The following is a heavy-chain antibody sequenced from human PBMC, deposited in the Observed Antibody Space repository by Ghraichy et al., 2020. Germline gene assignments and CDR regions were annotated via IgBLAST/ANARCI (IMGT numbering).Heavy chain of an antibody. D-gene: IGHD3-10*01. CDR3: ARQGTGYYGSGSYYNWFDP. CDR1: GGSISSYY. Sequence: SETLSLTCTVSGGSISSYYWSWIRQPPGKGLEWIGYIYYSGSTNYNPSLKSRVTISVDTSKNQFSLKLSPVTAADTAVYYCARQGTGYYGSGSYYNWFDPWGQGTLVTVSS. CDR2: IYYSGST. J-gene: IGHJ5*02. V-gene: IGHV4-59*08.